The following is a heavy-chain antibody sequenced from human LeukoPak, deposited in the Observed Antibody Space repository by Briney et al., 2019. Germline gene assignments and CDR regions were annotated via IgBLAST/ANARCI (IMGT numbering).Heavy chain of an antibody. Sequence: GGSLGLSCTASGFTFRSHWMTWVRQPPGKGLEWVANIKEDGTVKYYVDSVKGRFTISRDNTKNIMYLEMNSLRADDTAVYFCARDSTWLLDYWGQGTLITVSS. CDR2: IKEDGTVK. CDR3: ARDSTWLLDY. V-gene: IGHV3-7*03. J-gene: IGHJ4*02. CDR1: GFTFRSHW. D-gene: IGHD6-19*01.